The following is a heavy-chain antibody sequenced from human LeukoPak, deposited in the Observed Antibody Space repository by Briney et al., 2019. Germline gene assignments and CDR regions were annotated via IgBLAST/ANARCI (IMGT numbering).Heavy chain of an antibody. J-gene: IGHJ4*02. CDR3: ARDSRIQLWLN. Sequence: GGSLRLSCAASGFTFSSYSMNWVRQAPGKGLEWVSSTSSSSSYIYYADSVKGRFTISRDNAKNSLYLQMNSLRAEDTAVYYCARDSRIQLWLNWGQGTLVTVSS. CDR1: GFTFSSYS. D-gene: IGHD5-18*01. V-gene: IGHV3-21*01. CDR2: TSSSSSYI.